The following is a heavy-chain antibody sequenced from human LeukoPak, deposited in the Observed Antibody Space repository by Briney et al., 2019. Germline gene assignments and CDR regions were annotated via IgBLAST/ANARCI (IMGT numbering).Heavy chain of an antibody. CDR3: ARDVHIVVVPAALHLDY. CDR2: INTNTGNP. CDR1: GYTFTSYA. J-gene: IGHJ4*02. Sequence: ASVKVSCKASGYTFTSYAMNWVRQAPGQGLEWMGWINTNTGNPTYAQGFTGRFVFSLDTSVSTAYLQISSLKAEDTAVYYCARDVHIVVVPAALHLDYWGQGTLATVSS. D-gene: IGHD2-2*01. V-gene: IGHV7-4-1*02.